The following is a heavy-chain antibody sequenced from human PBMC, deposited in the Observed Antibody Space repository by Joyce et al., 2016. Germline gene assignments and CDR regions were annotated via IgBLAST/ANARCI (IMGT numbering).Heavy chain of an antibody. V-gene: IGHV3-23*01. Sequence: EVQLLESGGGLVQPGGSLRLSCVVSGFTFSNFAMNWIRQDPGKGLECVSIMNGSGDYIKYADSVRGRFTISRDNSKNTVYLQMNDLRAEDTGVYFCARDWQADNWGQGTLVTVSS. CDR3: ARDWQADN. J-gene: IGHJ4*02. CDR1: GFTFSNFA. CDR2: MNGSGDYI.